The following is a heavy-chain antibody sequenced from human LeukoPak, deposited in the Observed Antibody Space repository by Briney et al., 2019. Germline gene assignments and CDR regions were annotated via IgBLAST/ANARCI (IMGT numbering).Heavy chain of an antibody. D-gene: IGHD5-12*01. CDR2: ISGSGGST. V-gene: IGHV3-23*01. Sequence: GGSLRLSCAASGFTFSSYAMSWVCQAPGKGLEWVSAISGSGGSTYYADSVKGRFTISRDNSKNTLYLQMNSLRAEDTAVYYCAKLSGYDYYFDYWGQGTLVTVSS. CDR3: AKLSGYDYYFDY. CDR1: GFTFSSYA. J-gene: IGHJ4*02.